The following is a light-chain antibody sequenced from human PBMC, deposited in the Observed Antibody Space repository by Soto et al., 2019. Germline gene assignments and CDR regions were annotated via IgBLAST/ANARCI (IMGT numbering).Light chain of an antibody. CDR1: QSISGW. Sequence: DIQMTQSPSTLSASVEDRVTITCRASQSISGWLAWYQQKPGKAPKLLIYDVSSLESGVPSRFSGSGSGTEFTLAISSLQPDDFATYYCQQYNSYPWTFGQGTKVEIK. CDR2: DVS. J-gene: IGKJ1*01. CDR3: QQYNSYPWT. V-gene: IGKV1-5*01.